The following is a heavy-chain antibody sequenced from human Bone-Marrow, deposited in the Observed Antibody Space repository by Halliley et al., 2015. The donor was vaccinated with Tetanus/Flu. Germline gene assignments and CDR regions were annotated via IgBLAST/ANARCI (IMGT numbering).Heavy chain of an antibody. Sequence: LIWYDGSNKNHADSVKGRFSISRDNSKNTLYLQMNSLRAEDTAVYYCVRDRGAAAARGIYYFDYWGQGSLVTVSS. CDR2: IWYDGSNK. CDR3: VRDRGAAAARGIYYFDY. D-gene: IGHD6-13*01. V-gene: IGHV3-33*01. J-gene: IGHJ4*02.